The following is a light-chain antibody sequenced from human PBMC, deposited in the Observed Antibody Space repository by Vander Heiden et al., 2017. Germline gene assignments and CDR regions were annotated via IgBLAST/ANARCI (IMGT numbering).Light chain of an antibody. Sequence: NVSSLSPGTLALPPVARATLPCRAIQIVISRNQAWYQPKPAKAPRRLIYGASSRATGIPDRFCGGGSVTDFTLTISRLEHEDFAVYYCQQYGSSPSITFGQGTRLEIK. CDR2: GAS. CDR1: QIVISRN. V-gene: IGKV3-20*01. CDR3: QQYGSSPSIT. J-gene: IGKJ5*01.